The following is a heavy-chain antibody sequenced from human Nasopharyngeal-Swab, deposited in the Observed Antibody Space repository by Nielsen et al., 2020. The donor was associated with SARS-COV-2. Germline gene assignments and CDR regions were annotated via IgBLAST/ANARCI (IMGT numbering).Heavy chain of an antibody. CDR2: FSYSGTT. V-gene: IGHV4-39*01. CDR3: ASYYYDSSDYSYWFDP. D-gene: IGHD3-22*01. J-gene: IGHJ5*02. Sequence: LRLSCTVSGDSISSNSYYWGWIRQSPGKGLEWIGSFSYSGTTYFNPSLKSRVTISVDTSKNQFSVKLSSVTAADTAVYYCASYYYDSSDYSYWFDPWGQGTLVTVSS. CDR1: GDSISSNSYY.